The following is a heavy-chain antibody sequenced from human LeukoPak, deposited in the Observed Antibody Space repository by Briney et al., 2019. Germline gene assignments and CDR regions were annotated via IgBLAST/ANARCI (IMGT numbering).Heavy chain of an antibody. D-gene: IGHD3-3*01. J-gene: IGHJ4*02. CDR3: AKNVLRFLEWSR. CDR1: GFTFSSYW. V-gene: IGHV3-74*01. Sequence: PGGSLRLSCAASGFTFSSYWMHWVRQAPGKGLVWVSRINSDGSSTSYADSVKGRFTISRDNAKNTLYLQMNSLRAEDTAVYYCAKNVLRFLEWSRRGQGTLVTVSS. CDR2: INSDGSST.